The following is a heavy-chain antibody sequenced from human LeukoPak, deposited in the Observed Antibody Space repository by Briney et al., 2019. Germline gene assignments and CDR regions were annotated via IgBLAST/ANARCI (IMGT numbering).Heavy chain of an antibody. D-gene: IGHD3-22*01. V-gene: IGHV3-30*02. CDR1: GFTFSSYG. CDR2: IQDDGATT. J-gene: IGHJ4*02. Sequence: AGGSLRLSCAASGFTFSSYGMHWVRQAPGKGLEWVALIQDDGATTNYADSVRGRFTISRDNSKSTVYLQMNSLKPDDTAVYYCATQSITLVVVISPFDYWGQGTLVTVSS. CDR3: ATQSITLVVVISPFDY.